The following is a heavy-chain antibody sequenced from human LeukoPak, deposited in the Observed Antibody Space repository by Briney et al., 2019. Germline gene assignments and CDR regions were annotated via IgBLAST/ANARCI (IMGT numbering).Heavy chain of an antibody. CDR1: GFTFSSYA. V-gene: IGHV3-30*04. D-gene: IGHD3-10*02. CDR3: AELGITMIGGV. J-gene: IGHJ6*04. CDR2: ISYDGSNK. Sequence: GGSLRLSCSASGFTFSSYAMHWVRQAPGKGLEWVAVISYDGSNKKYADSVKGRFTISRDNAKNSLYLQMNSLRAEDTAVYYCAELGITMIGGVWGKGTTVTISS.